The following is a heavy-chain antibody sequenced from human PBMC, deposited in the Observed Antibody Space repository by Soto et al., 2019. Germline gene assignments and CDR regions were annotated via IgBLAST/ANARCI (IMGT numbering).Heavy chain of an antibody. V-gene: IGHV3-30*18. CDR3: AKDHSGYDIFDY. D-gene: IGHD5-12*01. J-gene: IGHJ4*02. Sequence: GGSLRLSCAASGFTFSSYGMHWVRQAPGKGLEWVAVISYDGSNKYYADSVKGRFTISRDNSKNTLYLQMNSLRAEDTAVYYCAKDHSGYDIFDYWGQGTLVTVSS. CDR2: ISYDGSNK. CDR1: GFTFSSYG.